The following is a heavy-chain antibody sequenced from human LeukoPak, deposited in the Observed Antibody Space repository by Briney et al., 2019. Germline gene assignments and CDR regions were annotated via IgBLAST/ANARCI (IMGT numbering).Heavy chain of an antibody. CDR1: RFTFSSYG. Sequence: GGSLRLSCAASRFTFSSYGMHWVRQAPGKGLEWVAVISYDGSNKYYADSVKGRFTISRDNSKNTLYLQMNSLRAEDTAVYYCARTRTPGYCSSTSCRYPIDAFDIWGQGTMVTVSS. CDR2: ISYDGSNK. J-gene: IGHJ3*02. CDR3: ARTRTPGYCSSTSCRYPIDAFDI. D-gene: IGHD2-2*01. V-gene: IGHV3-30*03.